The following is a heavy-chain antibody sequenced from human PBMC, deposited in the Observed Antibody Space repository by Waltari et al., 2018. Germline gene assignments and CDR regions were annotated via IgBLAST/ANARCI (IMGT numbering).Heavy chain of an antibody. CDR1: GFTFSSYD. V-gene: IGHV3-13*01. J-gene: IGHJ3*01. CDR2: IDTAGDT. D-gene: IGHD6-13*01. Sequence: EVQLVESGGGLVQPGGSLRLSCATSGFTFSSYDMHWVRQATGKGLEWVSAIDTAGDTYYPGSVKGRFTISRENAKNSLYLQMNSLRAGDTAVYYCARDSRRGGLEAFDFWGQGTMVTVSS. CDR3: ARDSRRGGLEAFDF.